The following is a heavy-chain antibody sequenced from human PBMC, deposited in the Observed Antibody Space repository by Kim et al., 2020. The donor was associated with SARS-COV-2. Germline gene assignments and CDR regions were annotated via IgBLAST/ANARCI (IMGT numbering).Heavy chain of an antibody. CDR3: ARDGRRYCSSTSCPLDY. V-gene: IGHV4-34*01. D-gene: IGHD2-2*01. J-gene: IGHJ4*02. Sequence: LKSRVTISVDTSKNQFSLKLSSVTAADTAVYYCARDGRRYCSSTSCPLDYWGQGTLVTVSS.